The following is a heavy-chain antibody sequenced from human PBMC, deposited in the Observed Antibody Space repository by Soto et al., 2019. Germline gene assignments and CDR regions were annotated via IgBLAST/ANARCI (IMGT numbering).Heavy chain of an antibody. CDR2: IYYSGST. CDR1: GGSISSYY. CDR3: ARRYGGTFDY. D-gene: IGHD2-15*01. V-gene: IGHV4-59*08. Sequence: SETLSLTCTVSGGSISSYYWSWIRQPPGKGLEWIGYIYYSGSTNYNPSLKSRVTISVDTSKNQFSLKLSSVTAADKAVYYCARRYGGTFDYWGQGTLVTVSS. J-gene: IGHJ4*02.